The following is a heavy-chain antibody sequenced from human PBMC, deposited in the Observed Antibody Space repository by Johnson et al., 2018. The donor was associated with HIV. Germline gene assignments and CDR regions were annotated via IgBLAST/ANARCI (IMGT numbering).Heavy chain of an antibody. CDR2: IRYDGSNK. CDR3: ARPTVVVLPHGAFDI. CDR1: GFTFRSYA. Sequence: QVQLVESGGGVVQPGRSLRLSCAASGFTFRSYAMSWVRQAPGKGLEWVAFIRYDGSNKYYADSVKGRFTISRDNSRNTLYLQMNSRRTDDSAVYYCARPTVVVLPHGAFDIWGPGTMVTVSS. J-gene: IGHJ3*02. V-gene: IGHV3-30*04. D-gene: IGHD2-15*01.